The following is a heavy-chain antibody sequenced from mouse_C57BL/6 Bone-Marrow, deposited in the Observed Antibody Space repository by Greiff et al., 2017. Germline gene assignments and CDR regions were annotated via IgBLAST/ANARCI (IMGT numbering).Heavy chain of an antibody. CDR1: GFSFNTYA. CDR2: IRSKSNNYAT. V-gene: IGHV10-1*01. D-gene: IGHD1-1*01. J-gene: IGHJ3*01. Sequence: EVHLVESGGGLVQPKGSLKLSCAASGFSFNTYAMNWVRQAPGKGLEWVARIRSKSNNYATYYADSVKDRFTISRDDSESMLYLQMNNLKTEDTAMYYCYYYGSSDPFAYWGQGTLVTVSA. CDR3: YYYGSSDPFAY.